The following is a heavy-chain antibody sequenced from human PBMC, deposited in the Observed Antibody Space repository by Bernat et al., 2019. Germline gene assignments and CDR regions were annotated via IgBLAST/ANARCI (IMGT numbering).Heavy chain of an antibody. D-gene: IGHD2-2*01. Sequence: EVQLVQSGAEVKKPGESLRISCKGSGYSFTSYWISWVRQMPGKGLEWMGRIDPSDSYTNYSPSFQGHVHISADKSLSTAYLQWSSLKASDTAMYYCARLYYRDQLLLGYFDYWGQGTLVTVSS. CDR3: ARLYYRDQLLLGYFDY. CDR1: GYSFTSYW. CDR2: IDPSDSYT. J-gene: IGHJ4*02. V-gene: IGHV5-10-1*03.